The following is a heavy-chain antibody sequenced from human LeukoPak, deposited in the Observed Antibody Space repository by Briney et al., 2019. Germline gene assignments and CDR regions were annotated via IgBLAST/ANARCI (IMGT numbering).Heavy chain of an antibody. Sequence: ASLKVSCKASGYTFTGYYMHWVRQAPGQGLEWMGWINPNSRGTNYAQRLQGRVSMTRDTSISTAYMELSRLRSDDTAVYYCARGASGVYTVTTSWFDPWGQGTLVTVSS. CDR3: ARGASGVYTVTTSWFDP. CDR1: GYTFTGYY. V-gene: IGHV1-2*02. J-gene: IGHJ5*02. CDR2: INPNSRGT. D-gene: IGHD4-17*01.